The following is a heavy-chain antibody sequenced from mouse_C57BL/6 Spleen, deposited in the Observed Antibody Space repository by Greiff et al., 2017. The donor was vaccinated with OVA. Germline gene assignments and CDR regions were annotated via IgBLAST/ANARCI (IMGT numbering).Heavy chain of an antibody. V-gene: IGHV1-82*01. J-gene: IGHJ4*01. CDR1: GYAFSSSC. Sequence: VQLQQSGPELVKPGASVKISCKASGYAFSSSCLNWVKQRPGKGLEWIGRIYPGDGDTTYNGQFKGKATLTANKSSSTAYMQLSSLTSEDSAVYFCARGGIYYYAMDYWGQGTSVTVSS. CDR3: ARGGIYYYAMDY. CDR2: IYPGDGDT.